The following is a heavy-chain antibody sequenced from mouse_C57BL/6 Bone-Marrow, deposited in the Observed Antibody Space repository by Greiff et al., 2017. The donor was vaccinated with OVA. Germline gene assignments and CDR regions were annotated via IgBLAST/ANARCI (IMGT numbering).Heavy chain of an antibody. CDR3: ARIGYYSNFFDD. J-gene: IGHJ2*01. CDR1: GYTFTSYG. CDR2: IYPRSGNT. V-gene: IGHV1-81*01. Sequence: QVQLQQSGAELARPGASVKLSCKASGYTFTSYGISWVKQRTGQGLEWIGEIYPRSGNTYYNEKFKGKATLTADKSSSTAYMELRSLTSEDAAVYFCARIGYYSNFFDDWGQGTTLTVSS. D-gene: IGHD2-5*01.